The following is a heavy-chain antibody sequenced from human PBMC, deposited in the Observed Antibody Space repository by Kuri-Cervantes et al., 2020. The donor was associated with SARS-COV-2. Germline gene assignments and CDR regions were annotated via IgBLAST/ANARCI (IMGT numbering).Heavy chain of an antibody. CDR2: ISGSGSYI. Sequence: GEALKISRAASGFTFSSYAMHWVRQAPGKGLEWVGSISGSGSYIYYADSVKGRFTISRDNSKNTLYLQMNSLRAEDTAVYYCAKDTFNSGYAHWDYFDYWGQGTLVTVSS. D-gene: IGHD5-12*01. J-gene: IGHJ4*02. CDR3: AKDTFNSGYAHWDYFDY. V-gene: IGHV3-23*01. CDR1: GFTFSSYA.